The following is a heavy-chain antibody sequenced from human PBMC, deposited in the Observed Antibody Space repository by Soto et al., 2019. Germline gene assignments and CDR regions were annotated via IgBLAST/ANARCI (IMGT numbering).Heavy chain of an antibody. J-gene: IGHJ4*02. CDR1: GGSISSYY. Sequence: PSETLSLTCTVSGGSISSYYWSWIRQPPGKGLEWIGYIYYSGSTNYNPSLKSRVTISVDTSKNQFSLKLSSVTAADTAVYYCARGPPRYCSGGSCPLYDWGQGTLVNVSA. CDR3: ARGPPRYCSGGSCPLYD. D-gene: IGHD2-15*01. CDR2: IYYSGST. V-gene: IGHV4-59*01.